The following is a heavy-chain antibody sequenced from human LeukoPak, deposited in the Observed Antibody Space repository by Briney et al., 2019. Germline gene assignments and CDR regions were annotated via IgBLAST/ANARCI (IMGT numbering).Heavy chain of an antibody. J-gene: IGHJ5*02. CDR2: IQNSGST. CDR3: ARGSSGQKTNWFDP. D-gene: IGHD3-22*01. Sequence: SETLSLTCSVSGGAISTFYWIWIRQPPGKGLEWIGCIQNSGSTEYNPSLESRVTISVDRSRNQFSLKLSSVTAADTAVYYCARGSSGQKTNWFDPWGQGTLVTVSS. V-gene: IGHV4-59*08. CDR1: GGAISTFY.